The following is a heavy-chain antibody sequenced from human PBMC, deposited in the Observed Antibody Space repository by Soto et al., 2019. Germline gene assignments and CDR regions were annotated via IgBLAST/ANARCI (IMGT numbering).Heavy chain of an antibody. J-gene: IGHJ4*02. CDR1: GGTFSSYA. D-gene: IGHD6-13*01. V-gene: IGHV1-69*13. CDR2: IIPIFGTA. Sequence: ASLKVSCNASGGTFSSYAISWVRQAPGQGLEWMGGIIPIFGTANYAQKFQGRVTITADESTSTAYMELSSLRSEDTAVYYCASPIAAAGPFDYWGQGTVVTVSS. CDR3: ASPIAAAGPFDY.